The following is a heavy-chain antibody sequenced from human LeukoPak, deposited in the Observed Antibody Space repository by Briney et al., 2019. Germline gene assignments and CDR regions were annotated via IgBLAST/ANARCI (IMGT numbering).Heavy chain of an antibody. CDR1: GDSISSISHY. J-gene: IGHJ4*02. D-gene: IGHD2-2*01. CDR3: ASPSHCTSDSCQKYFDY. Sequence: PSETLSLTCTVSGDSISSISHYWGWIRQPPGKGLEWLGSIFYGGNIYYNPSLKSRATISVDTSRNQLSLKLSSVTAADTAVYYCASPSHCTSDSCQKYFDYWGQGTLVTVSS. V-gene: IGHV4-39*01. CDR2: IFYGGNI.